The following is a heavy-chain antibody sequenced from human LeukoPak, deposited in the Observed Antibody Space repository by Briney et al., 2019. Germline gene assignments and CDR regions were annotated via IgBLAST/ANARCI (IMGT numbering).Heavy chain of an antibody. CDR3: ARGLRQGSAWSWDPKEKSYQYMDV. V-gene: IGHV4-34*01. J-gene: IGHJ6*04. Sequence: SETLSLTCGVSGGSFSSHYWTWIRQPPGKGLEWIGEINPRGSTNYNPSLESRVTVSADTSRNQLSLSLTSVTAADSAVYFCARGLRQGSAWSWDPKEKSYQYMDVWGTGTTVIVSS. CDR1: GGSFSSHY. CDR2: INPRGST. D-gene: IGHD6-19*01.